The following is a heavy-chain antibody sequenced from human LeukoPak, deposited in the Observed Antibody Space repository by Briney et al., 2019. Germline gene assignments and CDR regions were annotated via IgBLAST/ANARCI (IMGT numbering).Heavy chain of an antibody. CDR3: ASHSDDLSEMATRYYFDY. CDR2: IYYSGST. V-gene: IGHV4-59*08. Sequence: PSETLSLTCTVSGGSISSYYWSWIRQPPGKGLEWIGYIYYSGSTNYNPSLKSRVTISVDTSKNQFSLKLSSVTAADTAVYYCASHSDDLSEMATRYYFDYWGQGTLVTVSS. CDR1: GGSISSYY. J-gene: IGHJ4*02. D-gene: IGHD5-24*01.